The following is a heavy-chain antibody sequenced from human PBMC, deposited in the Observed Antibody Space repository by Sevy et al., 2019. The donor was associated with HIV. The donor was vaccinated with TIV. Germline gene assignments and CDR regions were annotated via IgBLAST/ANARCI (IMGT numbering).Heavy chain of an antibody. V-gene: IGHV1-18*01. CDR3: ARDLWYYDILTGYYPTPYYYYYYGMDV. CDR1: GYTFTSYG. CDR2: ISAYNGNT. Sequence: ASVKVSCKASGYTFTSYGISWVRQAPGQGLEWMGWISAYNGNTNYAQMLQGRVTMTTDTSTSTAYMELRSLRSDDTAVYYCARDLWYYDILTGYYPTPYYYYYYGMDVWGQGTTVTVSS. D-gene: IGHD3-9*01. J-gene: IGHJ6*02.